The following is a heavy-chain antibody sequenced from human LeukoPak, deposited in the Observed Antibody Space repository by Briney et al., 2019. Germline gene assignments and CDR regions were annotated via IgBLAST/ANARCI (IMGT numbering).Heavy chain of an antibody. CDR3: ARVIKGDYDFWSGPYYFDC. V-gene: IGHV1-46*01. CDR2: IHSSGDTT. D-gene: IGHD3-3*01. Sequence: GASVKVSCKASGYSFSSYHIHWVRQAPGQGLEWMGIIHSSGDTTSYAQKFQGRVTMTRDTSTTTVYMELRSLRSEDTAVYYCARVIKGDYDFWSGPYYFDCWGQGTLVTVSS. J-gene: IGHJ4*02. CDR1: GYSFSSYH.